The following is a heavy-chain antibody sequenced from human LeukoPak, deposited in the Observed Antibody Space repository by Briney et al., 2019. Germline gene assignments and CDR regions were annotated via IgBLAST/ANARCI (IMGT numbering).Heavy chain of an antibody. CDR2: ISGSGSSI. D-gene: IGHD7-27*01. Sequence: GGSLRLSCAASGFIFRSYAMSWVRQAPGMGLESVSAISGSGSSIYYADSVKGRFTISRDNSQNTLYLQMNSLRVEDTATYYCAKDLWGSNDAFDIWGQGTMVTVSS. CDR3: AKDLWGSNDAFDI. J-gene: IGHJ3*02. V-gene: IGHV3-23*01. CDR1: GFIFRSYA.